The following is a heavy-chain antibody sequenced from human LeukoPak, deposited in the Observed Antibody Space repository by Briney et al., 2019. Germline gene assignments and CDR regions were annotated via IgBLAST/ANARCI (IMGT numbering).Heavy chain of an antibody. V-gene: IGHV1-18*01. Sequence: VASVKVPCKASGYTFTSYGISWVRQAPGQGLEWMGWISAYNGNTNYAQKLQGRVTMTTDTSTSTAYMELRSLRSDDTAVYYCARSTLKRPIDYWGQGTLVTVSS. J-gene: IGHJ4*02. CDR2: ISAYNGNT. CDR1: GYTFTSYG. CDR3: ARSTLKRPIDY. D-gene: IGHD2/OR15-2a*01.